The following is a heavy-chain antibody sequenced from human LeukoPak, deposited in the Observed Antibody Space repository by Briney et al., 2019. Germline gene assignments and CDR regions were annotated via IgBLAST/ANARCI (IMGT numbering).Heavy chain of an antibody. CDR3: ARVSLVGAKLEDC. V-gene: IGHV1-2*02. CDR1: GYTFTGYY. CDR2: IHPKSGDT. Sequence: GASVKVSCKASGYTFTGYYMHWVRQAPGQGLEWMGWIHPKSGDTNYAQKFQGRVTMTRDTSINTAYMELSRLRSDDTAVYHCARVSLVGAKLEDCWGQGTLVTVSS. J-gene: IGHJ4*02. D-gene: IGHD1-26*01.